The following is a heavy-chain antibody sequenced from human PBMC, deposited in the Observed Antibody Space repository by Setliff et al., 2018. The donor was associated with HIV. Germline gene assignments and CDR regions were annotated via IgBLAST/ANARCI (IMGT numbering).Heavy chain of an antibody. D-gene: IGHD4-17*01. CDR1: GVSISSQY. CDR3: ARHTRGDYFYMDV. CDR2: VYYSVNY. Sequence: SETLSLTCAVSGVSISSQYWSWIRQPPGKGLEWIGFVYYSVNYNYNPSLKSRVSISVDTSKNQVSLRLTSVTAADTAVYYCARHTRGDYFYMDVWGKGTTVTVSS. V-gene: IGHV4-59*11. J-gene: IGHJ6*03.